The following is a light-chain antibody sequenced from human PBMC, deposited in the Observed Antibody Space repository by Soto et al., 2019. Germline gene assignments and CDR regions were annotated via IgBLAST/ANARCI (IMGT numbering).Light chain of an antibody. CDR1: SSDVGGHNY. CDR3: SSYGE. CDR2: DVS. J-gene: IGLJ2*01. V-gene: IGLV2-14*01. Sequence: QSALTQPASVSGSPGQSITISCTGTSSDVGGHNYVSWYQQHPGKAPKLMIYDVSNRPSGVSNRFSGSKSGNTASLTISGLQAEDEADYYCSSYGEFGGGTKLTVL.